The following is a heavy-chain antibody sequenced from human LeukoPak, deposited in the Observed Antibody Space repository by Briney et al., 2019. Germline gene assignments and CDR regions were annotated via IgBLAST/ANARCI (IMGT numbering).Heavy chain of an antibody. J-gene: IGHJ4*01. CDR1: GFTFRDYA. Sequence: GGSLRLSCAASGFTFRDYAINWVRQAPGKGLEWVSSICAAGGATYYADSVKGRFAISRVNSKNVVYLQMNSLRPDDTAVYYCARGVQLWYFDYWGHGTLVTVSS. V-gene: IGHV3-23*01. CDR3: ARGVQLWYFDY. D-gene: IGHD1-1*01. CDR2: ICAAGGAT.